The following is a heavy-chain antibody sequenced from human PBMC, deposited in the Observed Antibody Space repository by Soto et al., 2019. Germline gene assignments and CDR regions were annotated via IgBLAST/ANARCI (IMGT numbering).Heavy chain of an antibody. J-gene: IGHJ4*02. CDR1: GGSLSKYY. CDR2: ISTSGHV. CDR3: ARDNNDFWSLYPLAFDY. D-gene: IGHD3-3*01. V-gene: IGHV4-4*07. Sequence: SETLSLTCSVSGGSLSKYYWSWIRQPAGKGLEWIGRISTSGHVVSKVSLRSRLTMSVDMSNNHFSLKLTSVTAADTAVYYCARDNNDFWSLYPLAFDYWGKGALGTVSS.